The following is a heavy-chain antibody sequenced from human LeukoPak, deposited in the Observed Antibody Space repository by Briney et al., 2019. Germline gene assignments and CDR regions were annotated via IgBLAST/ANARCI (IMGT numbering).Heavy chain of an antibody. V-gene: IGHV3-49*03. J-gene: IGHJ4*02. D-gene: IGHD3-22*01. CDR3: TREDWYYDSSGYYPDY. Sequence: GGSLRLSCTASGFTLGDYAMSWFRQAPGKGLEWVGFIRSKAYGGTTEYAASVKGRFTISRDDSKSIAYLQMNSLKTEDTAVYYCTREDWYYDSSGYYPDYWGQGTLVTVSS. CDR1: GFTLGDYA. CDR2: IRSKAYGGTT.